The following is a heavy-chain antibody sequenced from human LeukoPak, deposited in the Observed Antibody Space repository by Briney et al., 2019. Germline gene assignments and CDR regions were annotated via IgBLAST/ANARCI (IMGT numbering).Heavy chain of an antibody. CDR1: GFTFDDYA. Sequence: GRSLRLSCAASGFTFDDYAMHWVRHAPGKGLEGVSGISWNSGSIGYADSVKGRFTISRDNAKNSLYLQMNSLRAEDTALYYCAKAVVGATYDAFDIWGQGTMATVSS. CDR3: AKAVVGATYDAFDI. CDR2: ISWNSGSI. J-gene: IGHJ3*02. D-gene: IGHD1-26*01. V-gene: IGHV3-9*01.